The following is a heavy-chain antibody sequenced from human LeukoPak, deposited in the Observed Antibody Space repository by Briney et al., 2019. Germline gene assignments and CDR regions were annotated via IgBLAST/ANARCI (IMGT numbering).Heavy chain of an antibody. Sequence: SETLSLTCTISGGSVSDYYWSWIRQSPGKGLEWIGYIYYTGSATYNPSLKSRVTMSADTSKNQFSLKLSSVTAADTALYYCARLWSTYCSGGSCPHQPNYWGQGTLVTVSS. CDR3: ARLWSTYCSGGSCPHQPNY. V-gene: IGHV4-59*08. D-gene: IGHD2-15*01. CDR1: GGSVSDYY. CDR2: IYYTGSA. J-gene: IGHJ4*02.